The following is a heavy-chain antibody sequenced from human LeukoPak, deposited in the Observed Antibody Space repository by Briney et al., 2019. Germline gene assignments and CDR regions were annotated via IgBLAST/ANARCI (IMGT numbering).Heavy chain of an antibody. Sequence: ASVKVSCKASGYTFTSYGISWVRQAPGQGLEWMGWMNPNSGNTGYAQKFQGRVTMTRNTSISTAYMELSSLRSEDTAAYYCARGPYYYDSSGYIDYWGQGTLVTVSS. CDR3: ARGPYYYDSSGYIDY. V-gene: IGHV1-8*02. CDR2: MNPNSGNT. J-gene: IGHJ4*02. D-gene: IGHD3-22*01. CDR1: GYTFTSYG.